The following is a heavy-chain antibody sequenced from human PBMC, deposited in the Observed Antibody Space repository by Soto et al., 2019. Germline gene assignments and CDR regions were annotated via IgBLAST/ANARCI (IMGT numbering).Heavy chain of an antibody. CDR1: GDTFDTYT. V-gene: IGHV1-69*12. D-gene: IGHD3-16*01. CDR3: AGGDGGADAFDL. J-gene: IGHJ3*01. Sequence: QVQLVQSGTEVRKPGSSVNVSCQASGDTFDTYTFSWVRQAPGQGLQWMGEIIPMFRTTNYAPRFQGRLTLTAEDSTRIVYMELNSLTFEDTAVYYGAGGDGGADAFDLWGQGTMIAVSS. CDR2: IIPMFRTT.